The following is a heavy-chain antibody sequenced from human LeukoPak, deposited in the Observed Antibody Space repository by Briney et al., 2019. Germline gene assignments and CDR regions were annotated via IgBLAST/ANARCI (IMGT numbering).Heavy chain of an antibody. Sequence: SETLSLTCAVYGGSFSGYYWSWIRQPPGKGLEWIGSIYYSGSTYYNPSLKSRVTISVDTSKNQFSLKLSSVTAADTAVYYCARDRQRLGWFDPWGQGTLVTVSS. D-gene: IGHD6-25*01. J-gene: IGHJ5*02. CDR2: IYYSGST. CDR1: GGSFSGYY. CDR3: ARDRQRLGWFDP. V-gene: IGHV4-34*01.